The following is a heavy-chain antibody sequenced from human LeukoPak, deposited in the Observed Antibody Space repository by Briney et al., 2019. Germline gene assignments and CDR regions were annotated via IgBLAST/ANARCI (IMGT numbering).Heavy chain of an antibody. V-gene: IGHV3-21*01. D-gene: IGHD6-19*01. Sequence: PGRSLRLSCAASGFTFSSYGMHWARQAPGKGLQWVSSISSSSTYIYYADSVKGRFTISRDNAKNSLYLQMNSLRGEDTAVYYCARESFSGWYDDDWGKGTLVTVSS. J-gene: IGHJ4*02. CDR3: ARESFSGWYDDD. CDR2: ISSSSTYI. CDR1: GFTFSSYG.